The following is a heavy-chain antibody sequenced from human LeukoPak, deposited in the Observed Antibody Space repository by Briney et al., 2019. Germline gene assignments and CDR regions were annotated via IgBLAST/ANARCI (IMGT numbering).Heavy chain of an antibody. CDR1: GYTFTVYY. CDR2: INPNSGGT. V-gene: IGHV1-2*02. J-gene: IGHJ6*02. Sequence: ASVKLSCKASGYTFTVYYMHWVPHAPGQGLEWMGGINPNSGGTNYAQKFQGRVTMTRDTSISTAYMELSRLRSDDTAVYYCARDPREVYYGMDVWGQGTTVTVSS. CDR3: ARDPREVYYGMDV.